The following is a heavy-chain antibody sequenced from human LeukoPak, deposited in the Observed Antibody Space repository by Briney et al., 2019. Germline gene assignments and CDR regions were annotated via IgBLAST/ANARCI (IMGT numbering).Heavy chain of an antibody. J-gene: IGHJ4*02. V-gene: IGHV3-21*01. CDR2: ISSSSSYI. CDR3: ARGGADYGFDY. CDR1: GFTFGSFS. D-gene: IGHD3-16*01. Sequence: GGSLRLSCAASGFTFGSFSVNWVRQAPGKGLEWVSSISSSSSYIYYADSVKGRFTISRDNAKNSLYLQMNSLRAEDTAVYYCARGGADYGFDYWGQGTLVTVSS.